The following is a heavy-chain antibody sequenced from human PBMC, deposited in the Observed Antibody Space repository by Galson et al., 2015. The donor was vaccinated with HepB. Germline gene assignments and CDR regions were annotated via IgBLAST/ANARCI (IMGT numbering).Heavy chain of an antibody. CDR2: MNPNSGNT. CDR3: ARSRHSGLFLFDY. V-gene: IGHV1-8*01. D-gene: IGHD1-26*01. CDR1: GYTFTSYD. J-gene: IGHJ4*02. Sequence: SVKVSCKASGYTFTSYDINWVRQATGQGLEWMGWMNPNSGNTGYAQKFQGRVTMTRNTSISTAYMELSSLRSEDTAAYYCARSRHSGLFLFDYWGQGTLVTVSS.